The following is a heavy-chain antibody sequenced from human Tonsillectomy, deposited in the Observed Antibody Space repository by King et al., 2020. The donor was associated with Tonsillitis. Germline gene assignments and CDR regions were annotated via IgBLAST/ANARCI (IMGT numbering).Heavy chain of an antibody. CDR3: ARGVTAGVDS. D-gene: IGHD6-13*01. V-gene: IGHV1-8*02. CDR1: GYTFSNYD. CDR2: VSPRDGRT. J-gene: IGHJ5*01. Sequence: QLVQSGAEVKMPGASVKDSCKASGYTFSNYDINWMRQATGQGLEWLGWVSPRDGRTGIAQKFQGRVTMTPDTSISTAYMELSSLTSDDTAVYFCARGVTAGVDSWGQGTLVTVSS.